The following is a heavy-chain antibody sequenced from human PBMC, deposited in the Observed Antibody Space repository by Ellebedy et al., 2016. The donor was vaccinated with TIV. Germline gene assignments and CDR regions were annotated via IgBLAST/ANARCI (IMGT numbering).Heavy chain of an antibody. CDR1: GITFSRYW. J-gene: IGHJ4*02. V-gene: IGHV3-74*01. Sequence: GESLKISXAASGITFSRYWMHWVRQVPGKGLVWVSRIDNDGTRTDYADSVKGRFTISRDNAKSTLYLQMNSLRAEDSALYYCASGMVVSMTGTSDYWGQGTLVTVPS. CDR3: ASGMVVSMTGTSDY. CDR2: IDNDGTRT. D-gene: IGHD2-8*02.